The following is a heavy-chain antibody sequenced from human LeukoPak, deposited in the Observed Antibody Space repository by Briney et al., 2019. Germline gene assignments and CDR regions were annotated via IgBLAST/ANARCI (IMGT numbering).Heavy chain of an antibody. Sequence: ASVKVSCKASGYTFTSYDINWVRQATGQGLEWMGWMNPNSGNTGYAQKFQGRVTMTRDMSTSTVYMELSSLRSEDTAVYYCARVRDSHTYYYDSSGYVPFDYWGQGTLVTVPS. CDR2: MNPNSGNT. J-gene: IGHJ4*02. CDR3: ARVRDSHTYYYDSSGYVPFDY. V-gene: IGHV1-8*01. CDR1: GYTFTSYD. D-gene: IGHD3-22*01.